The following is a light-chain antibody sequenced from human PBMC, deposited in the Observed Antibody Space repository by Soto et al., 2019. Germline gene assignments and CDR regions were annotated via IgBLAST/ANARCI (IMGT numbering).Light chain of an antibody. CDR3: SSYAGRNNWV. J-gene: IGLJ3*02. V-gene: IGLV2-8*01. Sequence: QSALTQPPSASGSPRQSVTISCTGTNSDVGGYNYVSWYQQHPGKAPKLMIYEVSKRPSGVPDRFSGSKTGNTASLTVSGLQAEDEADYYCSSYAGRNNWVFGGGTKLTVL. CDR1: NSDVGGYNY. CDR2: EVS.